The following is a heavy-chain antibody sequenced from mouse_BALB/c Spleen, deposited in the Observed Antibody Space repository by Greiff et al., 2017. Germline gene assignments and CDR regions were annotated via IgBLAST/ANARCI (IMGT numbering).Heavy chain of an antibody. CDR3: ARGVHYAMDY. CDR2: ISTYYGDA. CDR1: GYTFTDYA. Sequence: VQLVESGAELVRPGVSVKISCKGSGYTFTDYAMHWVKQSHAKSLEWIGVISTYYGDASYNQKFKGKATMTVDKSSSTAYMELARLTSEDSAIYYCARGVHYAMDYWGQGTSVTVSS. V-gene: IGHV1S137*01. J-gene: IGHJ4*01.